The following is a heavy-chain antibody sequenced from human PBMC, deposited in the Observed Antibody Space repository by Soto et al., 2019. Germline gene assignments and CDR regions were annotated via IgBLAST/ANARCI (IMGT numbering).Heavy chain of an antibody. Sequence: QVQLVQSGAEVKKFGASVKVSCKASGYTFSSYSIAWVRQAPGQGLEWMGRINPDNGNTNYARNLQGRVTMTTDTSTSTAYRALRSLKSDDTAVYYCARETLNAGPSDYWGQGPLVTASS. CDR3: ARETLNAGPSDY. J-gene: IGHJ4*02. CDR1: GYTFSSYS. CDR2: INPDNGNT. D-gene: IGHD3-10*01. V-gene: IGHV1-18*04.